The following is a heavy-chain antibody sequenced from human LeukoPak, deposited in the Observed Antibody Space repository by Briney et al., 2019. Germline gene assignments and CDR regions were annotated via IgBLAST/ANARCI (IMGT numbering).Heavy chain of an antibody. CDR3: ARDCSTSCYEGVDY. J-gene: IGHJ4*02. Sequence: GGSLRLSCAASGFIVSNKYMSWVRQAPGKGLEWVSVIYIDGSTYYSDSVKGRFTFSRDNFKNTLYLQMNSLRAEDTAVYYCARDCSTSCYEGVDYWGQGTLVTVSS. CDR1: GFIVSNKY. V-gene: IGHV3-53*01. D-gene: IGHD2-2*01. CDR2: IYIDGST.